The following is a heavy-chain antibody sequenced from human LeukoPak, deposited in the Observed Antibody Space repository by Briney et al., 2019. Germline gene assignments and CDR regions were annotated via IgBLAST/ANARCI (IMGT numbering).Heavy chain of an antibody. Sequence: GGSLGLSCAASGFTFSNYWMSWVRQAPGKGLEWVANIEQDGSEKYYVDSVKGRFTISRDNAKNSLYLQMNSLRAEDTAVYYCARDTYYYGSGSYFFDYWGQGTLVTVSS. D-gene: IGHD3-10*01. CDR2: IEQDGSEK. J-gene: IGHJ4*02. CDR1: GFTFSNYW. CDR3: ARDTYYYGSGSYFFDY. V-gene: IGHV3-7*01.